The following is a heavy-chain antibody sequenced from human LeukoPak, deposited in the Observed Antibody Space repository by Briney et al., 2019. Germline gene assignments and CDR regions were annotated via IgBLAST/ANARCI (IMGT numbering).Heavy chain of an antibody. CDR3: ARGLGYCSSSKCSPGYYMDV. V-gene: IGHV3-21*01. CDR2: ISSSGYYT. Sequence: GGSLRLSCAASGFIFGDYGMNWVRQAPGKGLEWVSRISSSGYYTDYTGSVKGRFTISRDNAKSSLYLQMDSLRAEDTALYFCARGLGYCSSSKCSPGYYMDVWGKGTTVIV. J-gene: IGHJ6*03. D-gene: IGHD2-2*01. CDR1: GFIFGDYG.